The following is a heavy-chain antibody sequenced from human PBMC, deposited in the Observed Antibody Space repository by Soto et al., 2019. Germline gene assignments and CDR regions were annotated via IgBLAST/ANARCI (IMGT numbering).Heavy chain of an antibody. Sequence: QVQLVQSGAEVKKPGASVKVSCQASGYTFTSYGISWVRQAPGQGLEWMGWISGDNGNTNYAQKLQGRVTLTTATYTRTAYMELSSPRADATVVYYCAREQHDYDSSGYFDYWGQGTLVTVSS. J-gene: IGHJ4*02. CDR2: ISGDNGNT. V-gene: IGHV1-18*04. CDR1: GYTFTSYG. CDR3: AREQHDYDSSGYFDY. D-gene: IGHD3-22*01.